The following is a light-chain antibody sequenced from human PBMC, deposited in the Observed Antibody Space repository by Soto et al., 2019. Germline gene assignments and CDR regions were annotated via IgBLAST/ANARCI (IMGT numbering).Light chain of an antibody. J-gene: IGLJ1*01. V-gene: IGLV2-11*01. CDR1: SSDVGRYNY. Sequence: QSLLAKPRSLSGSPGQSVTISCTGTSSDVGRYNYVSWYQQHPGKAPKLMIYDVTMRPSGVPDRFSGSKSGNTASLTISGLQAEDEADYYCCSFAGSYTGVFGTGTKVP. CDR3: CSFAGSYTGV. CDR2: DVT.